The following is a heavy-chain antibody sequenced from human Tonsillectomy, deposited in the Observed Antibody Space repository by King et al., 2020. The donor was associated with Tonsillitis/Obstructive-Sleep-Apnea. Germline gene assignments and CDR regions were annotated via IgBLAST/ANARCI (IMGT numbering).Heavy chain of an antibody. CDR2: ISYDGSNK. Sequence: VQLVESGGGVVQPGRSLRLSCAASGFTFSSYGMHWVRQAPGKGLEWVAFISYDGSNKYYADSVKGRFTISRDNSKNRLYLQMNSLRAEDTAVYYCAKTPVVPAAIHSHYYYGMDVWGQGTTVTVSS. CDR3: AKTPVVPAAIHSHYYYGMDV. J-gene: IGHJ6*02. CDR1: GFTFSSYG. D-gene: IGHD2-2*02. V-gene: IGHV3-30*18.